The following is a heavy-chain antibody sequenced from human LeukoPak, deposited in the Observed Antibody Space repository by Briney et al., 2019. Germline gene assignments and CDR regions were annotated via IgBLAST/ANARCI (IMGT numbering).Heavy chain of an antibody. CDR3: ATLYYYDSSGYDNRFDH. CDR2: IYNSWGT. V-gene: IGHV4-59*08. J-gene: IGHJ5*02. CDR1: GGSISSYY. D-gene: IGHD3-22*01. Sequence: SETLSLTCTVSGGSISSYYWSWIRQPPGKGLEWIGYIYNSWGTKYNPSLKSRVTISAVTSKNQFSLKLSSVTAADTAMYYCATLYYYDSSGYDNRFDHWGQGTLVTVSS.